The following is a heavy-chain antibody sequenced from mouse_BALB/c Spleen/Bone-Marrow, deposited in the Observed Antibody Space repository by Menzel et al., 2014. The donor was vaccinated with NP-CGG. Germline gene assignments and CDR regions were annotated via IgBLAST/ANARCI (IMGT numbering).Heavy chain of an antibody. Sequence: EVNLVESGGGLVKPGGSLKLSCAASGFTFSSYAMSWVRQTPEKRLEWAASISSGGSTYYPDSVKGRFTISRDNARNILYLQMSSLRSEDTAMYYCASYYDYTWFAYWGQGTLVTVSA. D-gene: IGHD2-4*01. CDR1: GFTFSSYA. CDR2: ISSGGST. J-gene: IGHJ3*01. CDR3: ASYYDYTWFAY. V-gene: IGHV5-6-5*01.